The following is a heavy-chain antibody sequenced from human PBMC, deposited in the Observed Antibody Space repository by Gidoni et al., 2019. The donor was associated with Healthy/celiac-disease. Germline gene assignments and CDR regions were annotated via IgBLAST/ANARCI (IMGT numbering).Heavy chain of an antibody. J-gene: IGHJ4*02. Sequence: EVQLLESGGGLVQPGGPLRLPVAASGFTFSSYAMSWVRQAPGKGLEWVSAISGSGGSTYYADSVKGRFTISRDNSKNTLYLQMNSLRAEDTAVYYCANRAVTIFGGESFDYWGQGTLVTVSS. CDR3: ANRAVTIFGGESFDY. D-gene: IGHD3-3*01. V-gene: IGHV3-23*01. CDR1: GFTFSSYA. CDR2: ISGSGGST.